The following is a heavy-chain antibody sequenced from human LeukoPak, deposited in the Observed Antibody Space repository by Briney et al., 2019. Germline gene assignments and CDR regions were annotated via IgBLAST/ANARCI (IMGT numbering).Heavy chain of an antibody. J-gene: IGHJ4*02. CDR2: IKQDGSEK. V-gene: IGHV3-7*01. CDR1: GFTFSSYW. Sequence: GGSLRLSCAASGFTFSSYWMNWVRQAPGKGLEWVAKIKQDGSEKNYVDSVKGRFTISRDNAKNSLYLQMNSLRAEDTAVYYCASEQWLRYWGQGTLVTVSS. CDR3: ASEQWLRY. D-gene: IGHD6-19*01.